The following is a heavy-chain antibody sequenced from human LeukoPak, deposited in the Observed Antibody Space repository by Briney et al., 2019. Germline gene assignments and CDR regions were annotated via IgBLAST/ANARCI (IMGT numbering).Heavy chain of an antibody. CDR2: IKQDGSEK. CDR3: ATYYYDSSGLI. V-gene: IGHV3-7*01. D-gene: IGHD3-22*01. CDR1: GFTFSSYS. Sequence: GGSLRLSCAASGFTFSSYSMNWVRQAPGKGLEWVANIKQDGSEKYYVDSVKGRFTISRDNAKNSLYLQMNSLRAEDTAVYYCATYYYDSSGLIWGQGTLVTVSS. J-gene: IGHJ4*02.